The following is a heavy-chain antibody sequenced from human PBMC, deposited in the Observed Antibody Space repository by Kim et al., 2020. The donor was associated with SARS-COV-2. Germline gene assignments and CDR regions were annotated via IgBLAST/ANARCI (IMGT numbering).Heavy chain of an antibody. CDR1: GFTFSGHW. J-gene: IGHJ1*01. V-gene: IGHV3-74*01. CDR3: VRGESGGYH. CDR2: ITHDGSLI. Sequence: GGSLSLSCAASGFTFSGHWMHWVRQAPGEGLACVSLITHDGSLIYSAASVNGRFPISRATSPPPLFLPLPILRASDPAVYYWVRGESGGYHWG. D-gene: IGHD3-22*01.